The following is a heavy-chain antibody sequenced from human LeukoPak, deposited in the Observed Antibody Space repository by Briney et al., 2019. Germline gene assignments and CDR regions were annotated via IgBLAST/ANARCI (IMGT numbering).Heavy chain of an antibody. D-gene: IGHD3-3*01. J-gene: IGHJ4*02. CDR2: IYYSGST. Sequence: SETLSLTCTVSGGSISSSSYYWGWIRQPPGKGLEWIGYIYYSGSTDYNPSLKSRVTISVDTSKNQFSLKLSSVTAADTAVYYCARSEADTIFGIIWGQGTLVTVSS. CDR1: GGSISSSSYY. V-gene: IGHV4-61*05. CDR3: ARSEADTIFGII.